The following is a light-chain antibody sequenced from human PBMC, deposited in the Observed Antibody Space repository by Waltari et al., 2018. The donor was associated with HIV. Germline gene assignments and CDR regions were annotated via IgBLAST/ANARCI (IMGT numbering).Light chain of an antibody. Sequence: QSALTQPASVSGSPGQSTTISCTGTSNDVGGYNYVSWYQPHPGKAPKLMIYEVSDRPSGVSSRFSGSKSGNTASLTISGLQAEDEADYYCSSYTSSATLVFGGGTKLTVL. CDR2: EVS. CDR1: SNDVGGYNY. V-gene: IGLV2-14*01. J-gene: IGLJ2*01. CDR3: SSYTSSATLV.